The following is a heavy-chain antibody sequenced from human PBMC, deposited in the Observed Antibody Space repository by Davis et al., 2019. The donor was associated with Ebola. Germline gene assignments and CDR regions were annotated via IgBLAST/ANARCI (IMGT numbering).Heavy chain of an antibody. Sequence: ASVPVSRKTSGYMFTAYGITWVRQAHGQGLEWLGWSSRYNGRTNLAQNVQGRVTLTTDTATSTAYMELTSLRVDDTAVYYCARDGCSDSRCYTRTGNWLDPWGQGTQVTVSS. D-gene: IGHD2-2*02. CDR3: ARDGCSDSRCYTRTGNWLDP. CDR1: GYMFTAYG. CDR2: SSRYNGRT. V-gene: IGHV1-18*01. J-gene: IGHJ5*02.